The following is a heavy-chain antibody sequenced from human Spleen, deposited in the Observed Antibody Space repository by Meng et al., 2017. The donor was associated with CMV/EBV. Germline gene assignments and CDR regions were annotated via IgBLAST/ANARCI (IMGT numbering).Heavy chain of an antibody. CDR3: ARDAFITGTTYYYGMDV. D-gene: IGHD1-20*01. V-gene: IGHV1-2*02. CDR2: INPNSGGT. J-gene: IGHJ6*02. Sequence: ASVKVSCKASGYTFTGYYMHWVRQAPGQGLEWMGWINPNSGGTNYAQKFQGRVTMTRDTSISTAYMELSRLRSDDTAVYYCARDAFITGTTYYYGMDVWGQGTTVTVSS. CDR1: GYTFTGYY.